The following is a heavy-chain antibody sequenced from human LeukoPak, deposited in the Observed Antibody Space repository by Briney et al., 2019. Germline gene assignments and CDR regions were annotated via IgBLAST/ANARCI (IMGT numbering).Heavy chain of an antibody. J-gene: IGHJ4*02. Sequence: ASVTVSFLATGYTFTNYGISWVRQAPGQGREWMGWISAYNGDTNYAQNVQGRLTMTTDTSTGTAYMELRSLRSDDTAVYYCGRLADKKLQRFLDYWGQGTLVTVSS. CDR2: ISAYNGDT. V-gene: IGHV1-18*01. D-gene: IGHD2-15*01. CDR3: GRLADKKLQRFLDY. CDR1: GYTFTNYG.